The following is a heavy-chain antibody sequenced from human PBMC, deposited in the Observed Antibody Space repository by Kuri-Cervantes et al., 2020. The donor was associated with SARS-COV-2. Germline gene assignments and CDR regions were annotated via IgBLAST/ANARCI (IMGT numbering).Heavy chain of an antibody. V-gene: IGHV1-69*05. J-gene: IGHJ5*02. CDR1: GYTFTGYY. Sequence: SVKVSCKASGYTFTGYYMHWVRQAPGQGLEWMGGIIPIFGTANYAQEFQGRVTITTDESTSTAYMELSSLRSEDTAVYYCAREGCSSTSCYSAWFDPWGQGTLVTVSS. D-gene: IGHD2-2*01. CDR2: IIPIFGTA. CDR3: AREGCSSTSCYSAWFDP.